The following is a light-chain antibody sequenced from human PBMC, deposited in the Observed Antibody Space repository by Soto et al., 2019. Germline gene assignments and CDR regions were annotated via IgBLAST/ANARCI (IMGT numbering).Light chain of an antibody. Sequence: QSALTQPASVSGSPGQSITISCTGTSSDIGAYKYVSWYQQHPGKAPKLLIFEVSHRPSGVSNRFSGSKSGNTASLTISGLQAEDEADYYCHSYTSISARVFGTGTKVTVL. J-gene: IGLJ1*01. CDR2: EVS. CDR1: SSDIGAYKY. V-gene: IGLV2-14*01. CDR3: HSYTSISARV.